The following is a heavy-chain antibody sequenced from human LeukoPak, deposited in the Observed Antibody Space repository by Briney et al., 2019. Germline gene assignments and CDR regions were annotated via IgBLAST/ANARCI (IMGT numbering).Heavy chain of an antibody. D-gene: IGHD3-9*01. CDR2: ISWNSGSI. CDR3: AKSGRTYYETSPGYYTPSHYYGMDV. Sequence: PGRSLRLSCAASGFTFDDYAMHGVRQAPGKGLEGVSGISWNSGSIGYADSVKGRFTISRDNAKNSLYLKMNSLRAEDTALYYSAKSGRTYYETSPGYYTPSHYYGMDVWGQGTTVTVSS. CDR1: GFTFDDYA. J-gene: IGHJ6*02. V-gene: IGHV3-9*01.